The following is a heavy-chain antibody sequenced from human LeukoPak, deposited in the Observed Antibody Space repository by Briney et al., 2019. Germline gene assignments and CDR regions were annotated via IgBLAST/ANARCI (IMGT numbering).Heavy chain of an antibody. J-gene: IGHJ3*02. CDR1: GFTFSSYW. Sequence: GGSLRLSGAAAGFTFSSYWMYWVRQAPGKGLVWVSRINSDGSSTSYADSVKGRFTISRDNAKNTLHLQMNSLRAEDTAVYYCARYPPGYCSGGSCYFQHEEQFDIWGQGTMVTVSS. CDR2: INSDGSST. CDR3: ARYPPGYCSGGSCYFQHEEQFDI. D-gene: IGHD2-15*01. V-gene: IGHV3-74*01.